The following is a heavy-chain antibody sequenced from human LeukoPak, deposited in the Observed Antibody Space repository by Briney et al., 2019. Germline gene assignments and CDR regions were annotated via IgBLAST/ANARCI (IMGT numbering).Heavy chain of an antibody. Sequence: SETLSLTCTVSGGSISSSSYYWGWIRQPPGKGLEWIGSIYYSGSTYYNPSLKSRVTISVDTSKNQFSLKLSSVTAADTAVYYCARDRYSSSWYKNWFDPWGQGTLVTVSS. V-gene: IGHV4-39*07. D-gene: IGHD6-13*01. CDR1: GGSISSSSYY. J-gene: IGHJ5*02. CDR2: IYYSGST. CDR3: ARDRYSSSWYKNWFDP.